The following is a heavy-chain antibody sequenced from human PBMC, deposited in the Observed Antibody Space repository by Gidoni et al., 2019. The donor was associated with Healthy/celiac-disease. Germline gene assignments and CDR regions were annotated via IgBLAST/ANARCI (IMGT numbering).Heavy chain of an antibody. V-gene: IGHV4-59*01. CDR1: GGSISSYY. D-gene: IGHD3-3*01. Sequence: QVQLQESGPGLVKPSETLSLTCTVSGGSISSYYWSWIRQPPGKGLEWIGYIYYSGSTNYNPSLKSRVTISVDTSKNQFSLKLSSVTAADTAVYYCARSIPYGNGGYTVFGWFDPWGQGTLVTVSS. CDR2: IYYSGST. J-gene: IGHJ5*02. CDR3: ARSIPYGNGGYTVFGWFDP.